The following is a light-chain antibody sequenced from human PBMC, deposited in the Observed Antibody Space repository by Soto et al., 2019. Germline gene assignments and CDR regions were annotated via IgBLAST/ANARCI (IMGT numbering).Light chain of an antibody. CDR1: QSIAYR. CDR3: QQYQSYSWS. Sequence: DIQMTQSPSTLSASIRDRVTISCRASQSIAYRLAWYQQKPGTAPRLLIYDASSLEGGVPLRFSGSGSGTEFTLTISGLQPDDFAIYHCQQYQSYSWSFGQGTRVEIK. CDR2: DAS. V-gene: IGKV1-5*01. J-gene: IGKJ1*01.